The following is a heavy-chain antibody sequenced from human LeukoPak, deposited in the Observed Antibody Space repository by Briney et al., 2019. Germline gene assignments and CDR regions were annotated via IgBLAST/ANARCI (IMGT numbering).Heavy chain of an antibody. CDR3: ARINQRGRWLQFDY. D-gene: IGHD5-24*01. J-gene: IGHJ4*02. Sequence: PSETLSLTCTVSGYSISSGYYWGWIRQPPGKGLEWIGSIYHSGSTYYNPSLKSRVTISVDTSKNQFSLKLSSVTAADTAVYYCARINQRGRWLQFDYWGQGTLVTVSS. CDR1: GYSISSGYY. V-gene: IGHV4-38-2*02. CDR2: IYHSGST.